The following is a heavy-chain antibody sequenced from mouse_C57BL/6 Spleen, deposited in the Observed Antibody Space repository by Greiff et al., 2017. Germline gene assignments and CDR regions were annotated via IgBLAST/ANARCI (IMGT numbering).Heavy chain of an antibody. J-gene: IGHJ1*03. CDR1: GYAFSSYW. D-gene: IGHD1-1*01. V-gene: IGHV1-80*01. CDR2: IYPGDGDT. CDR3: ARGGLRHYYGSSFDV. Sequence: VMLVESGAELVKPGASVKISCKASGYAFSSYWMNWVKQRPGKGLEWIGQIYPGDGDTNYNGKFKGKATLTADKSSSTAYMQLSSLTSEDSAVYFCARGGLRHYYGSSFDVWGTGTTVTVSS.